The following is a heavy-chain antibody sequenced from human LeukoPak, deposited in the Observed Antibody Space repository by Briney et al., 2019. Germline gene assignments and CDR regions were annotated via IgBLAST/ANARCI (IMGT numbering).Heavy chain of an antibody. Sequence: ASETLSLTCAVHGGSFSGYYWSWIRQPPGKGLEWIGEINHSGSTNYNPSLKSRVTISVDTSKNQFSLKLSSVTAADTAVYYCARGFLGYSYGHYFDYWGQGTLVTVSS. CDR3: ARGFLGYSYGHYFDY. J-gene: IGHJ4*02. D-gene: IGHD5-18*01. CDR2: INHSGST. V-gene: IGHV4-34*01. CDR1: GGSFSGYY.